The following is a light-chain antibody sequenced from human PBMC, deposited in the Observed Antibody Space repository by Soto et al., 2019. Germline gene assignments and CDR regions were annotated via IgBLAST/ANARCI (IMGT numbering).Light chain of an antibody. V-gene: IGLV1-40*01. CDR3: QSYDSSLSVVV. CDR1: SSNIGADYD. CDR2: GNS. Sequence: QSVLTQPPSVSGAPGQRVTISCTGRSSNIGADYDVHWYQHLPGKAPKLLIYGNSNRPSGVPERFSGSKSGTSASLAVTGLQAEDEADYYCQSYDSSLSVVVFGAGTKVTVL. J-gene: IGLJ2*01.